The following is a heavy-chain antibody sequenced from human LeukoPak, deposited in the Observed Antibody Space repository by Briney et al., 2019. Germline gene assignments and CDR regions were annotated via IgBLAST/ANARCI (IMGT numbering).Heavy chain of an antibody. CDR1: GFTFSSYS. CDR2: ISGSSRYI. J-gene: IGHJ4*02. V-gene: IGHV3-21*01. Sequence: GSLRLSCVASGFTFSSYSMNWVRQAPGKGLEWVSTISGSSRYIYFADSVRGRFTISRDNAKNSLYLQMSNLRAEDTAVYYCARRLNNGDYGSDCWGQGTLVTVSS. CDR3: ARRLNNGDYGSDC. D-gene: IGHD4-17*01.